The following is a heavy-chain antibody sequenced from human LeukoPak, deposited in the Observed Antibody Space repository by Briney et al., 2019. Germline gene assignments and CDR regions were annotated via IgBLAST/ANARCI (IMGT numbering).Heavy chain of an antibody. CDR1: GGSISSSSYY. J-gene: IGHJ6*02. D-gene: IGHD3-9*01. Sequence: SETLSLTCTVSGGSISSSSYYWGWIRQPPGKGLEWIGSIYYSGSTNYNPSLKSRVTVSVDTSKKQFSLNLRSVTAADTAVYYCARGLHYNILTGGMDVWGQGTTVIVSS. CDR3: ARGLHYNILTGGMDV. CDR2: IYYSGST. V-gene: IGHV4-39*07.